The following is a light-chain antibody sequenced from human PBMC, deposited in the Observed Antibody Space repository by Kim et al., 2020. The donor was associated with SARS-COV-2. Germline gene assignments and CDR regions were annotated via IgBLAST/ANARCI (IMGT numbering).Light chain of an antibody. CDR1: QSVSGSY. V-gene: IGKV3-20*01. J-gene: IGKJ1*01. CDR3: QQYCSSPLT. Sequence: EIVLTQSPGTLSLSPGERATLSCRASQSVSGSYLAWYQQKPGQAPRLLIEGASSRATGIPDRFSGSGSGTDFTLTISRLESEDAASYYCQQYCSSPLTFGQGTKVDIK. CDR2: GAS.